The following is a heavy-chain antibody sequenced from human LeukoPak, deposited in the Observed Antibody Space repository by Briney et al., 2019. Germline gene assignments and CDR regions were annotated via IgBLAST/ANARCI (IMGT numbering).Heavy chain of an antibody. Sequence: GGSLRLSCAASGFTFSSYTMSWVRQAPGKGLEWVANIKEDGTETYYVDSVKGQLYLQMNSLRVEDTAVYYCAREGRSLHTFWGQGTLVTVSS. CDR2: IKEDGTET. J-gene: IGHJ4*02. CDR1: GFTFSSYT. CDR3: AREGRSLHTF. D-gene: IGHD5/OR15-5a*01. V-gene: IGHV3-7*03.